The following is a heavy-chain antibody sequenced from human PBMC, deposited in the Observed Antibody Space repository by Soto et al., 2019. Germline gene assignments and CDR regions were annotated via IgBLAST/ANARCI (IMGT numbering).Heavy chain of an antibody. V-gene: IGHV1-46*01. J-gene: IGHJ3*02. CDR3: ARSPDSYSGSYRDAFDI. Sequence: ASVKVSCKASGYTFTSYYMHWVRQAPGQGLEWMGIINPSGGSTSYAQKFQGRVTMTRDTSTSTVYVELSSLRSEDTAVYYCARSPDSYSGSYRDAFDIWGQGTMVTVSS. CDR2: INPSGGST. D-gene: IGHD1-26*01. CDR1: GYTFTSYY.